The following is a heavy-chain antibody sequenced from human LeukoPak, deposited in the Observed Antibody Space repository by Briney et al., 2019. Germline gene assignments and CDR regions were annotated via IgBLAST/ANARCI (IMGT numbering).Heavy chain of an antibody. J-gene: IGHJ3*02. CDR2: IYHSGST. CDR3: ARAPLGLDAFDI. CDR1: GSSIDSGYY. V-gene: IGHV4-38-2*01. Sequence: SETLSLTCAVSGSSIDSGYYWGWIRPPPGKGLEWIGYIYHSGSTYYNPSLKSRVTISVDTSKNQFSLKLSSVTAADTAVYYCARAPLGLDAFDIWGQGTMVIVSS.